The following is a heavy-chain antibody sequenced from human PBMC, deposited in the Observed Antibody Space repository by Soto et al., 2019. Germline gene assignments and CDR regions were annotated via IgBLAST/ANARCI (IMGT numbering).Heavy chain of an antibody. Sequence: QVQLVQSGAEVKKPGSSVKVSCKTSGVSFNNNGIGWVRQAPGHGLEWMGGVSPPFRTSSYARKIQGRISITADASTVTVNMELSSLTSEDTAQYYCARVLYYGSGSYSPYGMDVWGQGTTVTVSS. J-gene: IGHJ6*02. CDR2: VSPPFRTS. CDR1: GVSFNNNG. D-gene: IGHD3-10*01. CDR3: ARVLYYGSGSYSPYGMDV. V-gene: IGHV1-69*01.